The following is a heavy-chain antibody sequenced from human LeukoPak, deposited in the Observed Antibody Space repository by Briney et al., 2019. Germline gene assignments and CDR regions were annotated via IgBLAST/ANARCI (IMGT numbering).Heavy chain of an antibody. J-gene: IGHJ6*02. CDR1: GLTFSNYW. CDR2: INPDGSHT. CDR3: TRDSYISNVYYGMDV. Sequence: QSGGSLRLSCAASGLTFSNYWMHWVRQAPGKGLMWISRINPDGSHTSYADSVKGRFTISRDNAKNTLYLQMNSLRAEDAAVYFCTRDSYISNVYYGMDVWGQGATVTVSS. V-gene: IGHV3-74*01. D-gene: IGHD1-26*01.